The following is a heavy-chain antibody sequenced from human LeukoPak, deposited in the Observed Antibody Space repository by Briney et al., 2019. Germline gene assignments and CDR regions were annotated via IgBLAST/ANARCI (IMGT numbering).Heavy chain of an antibody. D-gene: IGHD5-24*01. V-gene: IGHV3-7*01. CDR1: GFTVSRVW. CDR3: ARGDRVRDGYNAYYFDY. Sequence: GGSLRLSCVASGFTVSRVWMTWVRQAPGEGREWGANINHDGSEKYYVDSVKGRFTIPRDNDKHLLYLQMNSLRAEHTAVYYCARGDRVRDGYNAYYFDYWRQGTLVTVSS. J-gene: IGHJ4*02. CDR2: INHDGSEK.